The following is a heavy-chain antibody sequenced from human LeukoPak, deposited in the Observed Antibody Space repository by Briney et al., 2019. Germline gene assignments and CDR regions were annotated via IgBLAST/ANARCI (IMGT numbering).Heavy chain of an antibody. J-gene: IGHJ4*02. Sequence: GGSLRLSCAASGFTFSSYTMTWVRQAPGKGLEWVSSISNRTTYIYYADSVKGRFTISRDNVQNSLFLQMNSLRAEDTAVYYCARWVCSSTSCYYFDYWGQGTLVIVSS. D-gene: IGHD2-2*01. CDR1: GFTFSSYT. CDR3: ARWVCSSTSCYYFDY. V-gene: IGHV3-21*01. CDR2: ISNRTTYI.